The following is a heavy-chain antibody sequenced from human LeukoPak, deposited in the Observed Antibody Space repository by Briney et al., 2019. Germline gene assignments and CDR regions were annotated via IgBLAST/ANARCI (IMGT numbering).Heavy chain of an antibody. D-gene: IGHD4-17*01. CDR2: IYIDGTT. Sequence: PGGSLRLSCAASGFTVSSDYMSWVRQAPGKGLEWVSVIYIDGTTYYADSVKGRFTISRDNSKNTVYLQMNNLRAEDTAVYYCATYGDYALFDLQHWGQGTLVTVSS. CDR3: ATYGDYALFDLQH. V-gene: IGHV3-53*01. J-gene: IGHJ1*01. CDR1: GFTVSSDY.